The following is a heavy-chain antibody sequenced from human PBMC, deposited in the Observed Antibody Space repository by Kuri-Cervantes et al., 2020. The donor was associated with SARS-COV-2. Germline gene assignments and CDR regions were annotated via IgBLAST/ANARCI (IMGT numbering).Heavy chain of an antibody. CDR1: GYSISSGYY. D-gene: IGHD3-10*01. Sequence: ESLKISCAVSGYSISSGYYWGWIRQPPGKGLEWIGEINHSGSTNYNPSLKSRVTISVDTSKNQFSLKLSSVTAADTAVYYCARDLLQSGSGSYYYGMDVWGQGTTVTVSS. CDR3: ARDLLQSGSGSYYYGMDV. CDR2: INHSGST. V-gene: IGHV4-38-2*02. J-gene: IGHJ6*02.